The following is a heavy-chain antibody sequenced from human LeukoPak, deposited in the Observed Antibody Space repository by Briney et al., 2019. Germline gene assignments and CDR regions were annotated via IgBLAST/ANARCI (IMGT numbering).Heavy chain of an antibody. D-gene: IGHD3-3*01. CDR3: AKLTGKDVLRLRFDP. V-gene: IGHV3-23*01. J-gene: IGHJ5*02. Sequence: GGSLRLSCAASGFPFSCYAMSWVRQAPGKGLGWVSAISGSGGSTYYADSVKGRFTISRDNSKNTLYLQMNSLRAEDTAVYYCAKLTGKDVLRLRFDPWGQGTLVTVSS. CDR2: ISGSGGST. CDR1: GFPFSCYA.